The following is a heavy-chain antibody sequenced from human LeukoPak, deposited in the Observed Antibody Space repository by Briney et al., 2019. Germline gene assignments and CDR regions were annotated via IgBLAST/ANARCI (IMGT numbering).Heavy chain of an antibody. CDR2: IRQDGNEK. CDR1: GFTFSSYD. Sequence: GGSLRLSCAASGFTFSSYDMHWVRQSPGKGLEWVANIRQDGNEKFYVDSVKGRFTISRDNSKNTLYLQMNSLRPEDTAVYYCARGGYGLGSYFYFYGMDVWGQGTTVTVSS. V-gene: IGHV3-7*01. CDR3: ARGGYGLGSYFYFYGMDV. J-gene: IGHJ6*02. D-gene: IGHD3-10*01.